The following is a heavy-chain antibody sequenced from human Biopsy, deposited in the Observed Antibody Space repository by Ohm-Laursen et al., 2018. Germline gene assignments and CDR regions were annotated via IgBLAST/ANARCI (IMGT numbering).Heavy chain of an antibody. Sequence: SQTLSLTCTVSGGSISSGSNYWAWIRQPPGKGLEWIGSVYHSGTTYYGPSLKSRVTISVDTSKNQLSLKVTSVTAADTAAYYCARHDGNGPFALDSWGQGTLVTVSS. V-gene: IGHV4-39*01. CDR2: VYHSGTT. J-gene: IGHJ4*02. CDR3: ARHDGNGPFALDS. D-gene: IGHD5-24*01. CDR1: GGSISSGSNY.